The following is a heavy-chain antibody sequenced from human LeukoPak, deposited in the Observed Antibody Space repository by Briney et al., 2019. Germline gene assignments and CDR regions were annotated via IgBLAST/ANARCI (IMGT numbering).Heavy chain of an antibody. Sequence: SETLSLTCTVSGGSISSGDYYWSWIRQPPGKGLEWIGYIYYSGSTYYNPSLKSRVTISVDTSKNQFSLKLSSVTAADTAVYYCARDEGRDGSGSSIDYWGPGTLVTVSS. V-gene: IGHV4-30-4*01. J-gene: IGHJ4*02. D-gene: IGHD3-10*01. CDR1: GGSISSGDYY. CDR3: ARDEGRDGSGSSIDY. CDR2: IYYSGST.